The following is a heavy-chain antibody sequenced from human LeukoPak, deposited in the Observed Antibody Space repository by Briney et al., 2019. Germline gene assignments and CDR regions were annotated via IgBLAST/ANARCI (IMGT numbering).Heavy chain of an antibody. J-gene: IGHJ3*02. CDR2: IYYSGSS. CDR1: GGSTSGYH. Sequence: SETLSLTCNVSGGSTSGYHWSWIRQPPGKGLEWLGYIYYSGSSNYNPSLKSRVTISADTSKNQSSLKLSSVTAADTAVYYCACYSGWYEIGAFDIWGQGTMVTVSS. D-gene: IGHD6-19*01. V-gene: IGHV4-59*01. CDR3: ACYSGWYEIGAFDI.